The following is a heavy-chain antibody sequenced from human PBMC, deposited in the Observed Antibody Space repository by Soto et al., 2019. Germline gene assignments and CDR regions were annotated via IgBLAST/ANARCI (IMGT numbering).Heavy chain of an antibody. D-gene: IGHD3-3*01. CDR1: GYTFTSYG. CDR2: ISAYNGNT. V-gene: IGHV1-18*01. Sequence: ASVKVSCKASGYTFTSYGISWVRQAPGQGLEWMGWISAYNGNTNYAQKLQGRVTMTTDTSTSTAYMELRSLRSDNTTVYYGAREVITIFGVSYGMDVWGQGTTVTVSS. CDR3: AREVITIFGVSYGMDV. J-gene: IGHJ6*02.